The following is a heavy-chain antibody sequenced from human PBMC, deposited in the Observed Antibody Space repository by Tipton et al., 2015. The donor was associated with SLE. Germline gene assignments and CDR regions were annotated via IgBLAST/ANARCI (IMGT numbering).Heavy chain of an antibody. CDR2: ISWNSADI. V-gene: IGHV3-9*01. J-gene: IGHJ4*02. Sequence: RSLRLSCAASGFAFEDYAMHWVRQPPGKGLEWVSGISWNSADIDYADSVKGRFTISRDNTKNSLYLQLSSLRAEDTALYFRAKDIEAVPGALDYWGQGTLVTVSS. D-gene: IGHD6-19*01. CDR3: AKDIEAVPGALDY. CDR1: GFAFEDYA.